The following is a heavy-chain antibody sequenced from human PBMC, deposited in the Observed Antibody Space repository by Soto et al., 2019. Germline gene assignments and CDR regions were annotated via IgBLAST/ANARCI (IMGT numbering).Heavy chain of an antibody. CDR2: ISGRNGNP. CDR1: GYTVTNHG. V-gene: IGHV1-18*01. CDR3: ARNLYPRAYYFDY. J-gene: IGHJ4*02. D-gene: IGHD3-10*01. Sequence: QVQLVQSGAEVKKPGASVKVSCKASGYTVTNHGISWARQPPGHGIEWMGWISGRNGNPKYAQRLQGRVTMTTDTSTGIAYMELRSLKSADPAVYYCARNLYPRAYYFDYWGQGTLVTVSS.